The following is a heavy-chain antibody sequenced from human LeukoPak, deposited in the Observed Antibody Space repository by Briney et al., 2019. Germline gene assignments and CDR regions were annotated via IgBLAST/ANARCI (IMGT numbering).Heavy chain of an antibody. CDR3: AREILGGFNPGAY. J-gene: IGHJ4*02. CDR1: LDSTTSNF. D-gene: IGHD1-14*01. Sequence: SSETLSLTCTVSLDSTTSNFWSWVRQPPGKGLEWIGEIHRSGSPNYNPSLQSRVTISIDRSRNQIVLELSSVTAADTAVYYCAREILGGFNPGAYWGQGTLVTASS. CDR2: IHRSGSP. V-gene: IGHV4-4*02.